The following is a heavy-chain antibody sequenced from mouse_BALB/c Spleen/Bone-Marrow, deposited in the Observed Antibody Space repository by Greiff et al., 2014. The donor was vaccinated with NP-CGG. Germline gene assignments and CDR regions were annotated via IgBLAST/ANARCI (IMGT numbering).Heavy chain of an antibody. D-gene: IGHD2-2*01. J-gene: IGHJ3*01. V-gene: IGHV5-12-1*01. Sequence: EVQRVESGGGLVKPGGSLKLSCAASGFAFSTYDMSWVRQTPEKRLEWVAYISSGGGNTYYPDTVKGRFTISRDNAKNTLSLQRSSLKSEDTAIFFCGRHSRGYDGFANWGQGTLVTVSA. CDR3: GRHSRGYDGFAN. CDR1: GFAFSTYD. CDR2: ISSGGGNT.